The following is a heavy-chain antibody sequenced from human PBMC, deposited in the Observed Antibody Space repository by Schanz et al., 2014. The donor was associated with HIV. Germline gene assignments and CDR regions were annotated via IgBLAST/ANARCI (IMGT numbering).Heavy chain of an antibody. CDR3: AKDRRGGYQFLYGLDV. Sequence: EVQLVESGGGLVKPGASLRLSCAASGFTFMSHTMNWVRQAPGKGLEWVSGISISGHSTYYADSVKGRFTISRDISKNTLYLQMNSLRAEDTAVYYCAKDRRGGYQFLYGLDVWGQGTTVTVSS. CDR2: ISISGHST. J-gene: IGHJ6*02. V-gene: IGHV3-23*04. CDR1: GFTFMSHT. D-gene: IGHD2-2*01.